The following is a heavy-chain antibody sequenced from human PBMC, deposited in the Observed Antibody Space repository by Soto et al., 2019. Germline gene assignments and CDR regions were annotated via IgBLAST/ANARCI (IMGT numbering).Heavy chain of an antibody. CDR3: VRFYGGKRDADDGLDV. D-gene: IGHD3-16*01. J-gene: IGHJ6*02. CDR2: IKQDGSEK. Sequence: GGSLRLSCAASGFTFSSYWMSWVRQAPGKGLEWVSNIKQDGSEKYYVDSVKGRFTISRDNAKNSLFLQMNSLRGEDTAVYYCVRFYGGKRDADDGLDVWGQGTMVTVSS. CDR1: GFTFSSYW. V-gene: IGHV3-7*01.